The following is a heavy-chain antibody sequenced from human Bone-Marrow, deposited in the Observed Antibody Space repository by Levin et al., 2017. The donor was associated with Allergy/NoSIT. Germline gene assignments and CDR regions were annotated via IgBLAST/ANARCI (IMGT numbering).Heavy chain of an antibody. Sequence: SETLSLTCTVSGGSVSSGSYYWSWIRQPPGKGLEWIGYIYYSGSTNYNPSLKSRVTISVDTSKNQFSLKLSSVTAADTAVYYCARVNSVVTPIGIWYFDLWGRGTLVTVSS. J-gene: IGHJ2*01. CDR1: GGSVSSGSYY. CDR3: ARVNSVVTPIGIWYFDL. CDR2: IYYSGST. D-gene: IGHD4-23*01. V-gene: IGHV4-61*01.